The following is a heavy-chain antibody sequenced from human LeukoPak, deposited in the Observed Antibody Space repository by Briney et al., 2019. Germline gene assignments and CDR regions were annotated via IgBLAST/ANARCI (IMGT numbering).Heavy chain of an antibody. D-gene: IGHD3-10*01. CDR1: GFTFSSYW. Sequence: GGSLRLSCAASGFTFSSYWMHWVRQAPGKGLVWVSRINSDGSSTSYAGSVKGRFTISRDNAKNTLYLQMNSLRAEDTAVYYCAKGDSVNYYGSGSYRNHDAFDIWGQGTMVTVSS. J-gene: IGHJ3*02. CDR3: AKGDSVNYYGSGSYRNHDAFDI. V-gene: IGHV3-74*01. CDR2: INSDGSST.